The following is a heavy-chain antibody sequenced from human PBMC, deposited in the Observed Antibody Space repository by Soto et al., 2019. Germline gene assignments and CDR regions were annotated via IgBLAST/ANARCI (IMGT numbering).Heavy chain of an antibody. CDR2: IIPIFGTA. CDR1: GGSFSRYA. Sequence: SVKVSCQACGGSFSRYAISWVRQATGQGLEWMGGIIPIFGTANYAQKFQGRVTITADESTSTAYIELSSLRSEDTAVYYCARNGKAAAGTWGMDVWGQGPTVTVS. J-gene: IGHJ6*02. D-gene: IGHD6-13*01. V-gene: IGHV1-69*13. CDR3: ARNGKAAAGTWGMDV.